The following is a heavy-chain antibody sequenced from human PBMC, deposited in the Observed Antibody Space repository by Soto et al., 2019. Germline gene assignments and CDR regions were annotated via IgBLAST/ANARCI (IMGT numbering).Heavy chain of an antibody. V-gene: IGHV3-23*01. CDR1: GFTFSSYA. CDR2: ISGSGGST. Sequence: EVQLLESGGGLVQPGGSLRLSCAASGFTFSSYAMSWVRQAPGKGLEWVSAISGSGGSTYYADSVKGRFTISRDNSKNTLYLQMNSLRAEDTAVYYCAKDLDPPIAVAGTWVFDYWGQGTLVTVSS. CDR3: AKDLDPPIAVAGTWVFDY. J-gene: IGHJ4*02. D-gene: IGHD6-19*01.